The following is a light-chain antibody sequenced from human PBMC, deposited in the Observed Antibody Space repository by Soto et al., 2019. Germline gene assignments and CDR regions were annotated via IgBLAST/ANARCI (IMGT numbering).Light chain of an antibody. CDR2: YVS. CDR3: SSYTSSSTV. Sequence: QSALTQPASVSGSPGQAITISCTGTSSDVGCYNYVSWYQQHPGRAPKLMIYYVSNRPSGVSNRFSGSKSGNTASLTISGLQAEDEADYYCSSYTSSSTVFGGGTKLTVL. J-gene: IGLJ2*01. V-gene: IGLV2-14*01. CDR1: SSDVGCYNY.